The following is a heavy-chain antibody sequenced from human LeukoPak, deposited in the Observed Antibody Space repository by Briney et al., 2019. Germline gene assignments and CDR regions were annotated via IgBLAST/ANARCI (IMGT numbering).Heavy chain of an antibody. D-gene: IGHD6-13*01. Sequence: SVKVSCKASGGTVSSYAISWVRQAPGQGLEWMGRIIPIPGIANYAQKFQGRVTITADKSTSTAYMELSSLRSEDTAVYYCARDRIAASGTWYYGMDVWGQGTTVTVSS. J-gene: IGHJ6*02. CDR1: GGTVSSYA. CDR3: ARDRIAASGTWYYGMDV. CDR2: IIPIPGIA. V-gene: IGHV1-69*04.